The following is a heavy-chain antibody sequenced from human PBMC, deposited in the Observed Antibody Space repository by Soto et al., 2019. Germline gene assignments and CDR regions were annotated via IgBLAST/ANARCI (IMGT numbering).Heavy chain of an antibody. CDR3: AKPPRALLTFDS. D-gene: IGHD1-26*01. J-gene: IGHJ4*02. CDR1: GFIFSNYV. V-gene: IGHV3-23*04. CDR2: ISDSGGTS. Sequence: EVQLVDSGGGLVQPGGSLRLSCAASGFIFSNYVMSWVRQAPGKGLEWVSSISDSGGTSYYADSVKGRFTISRDNSKNTLYLQINSLRAEDTAIYYCAKPPRALLTFDSWGQGTRVTVSS.